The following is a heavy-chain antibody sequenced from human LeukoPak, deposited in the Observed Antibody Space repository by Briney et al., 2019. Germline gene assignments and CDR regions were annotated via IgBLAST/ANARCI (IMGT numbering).Heavy chain of an antibody. Sequence: VASVKVSCKASGGTFSSYAISWVRQAPGQGLEWMGGIIPIFGTANYAQKFQGRVTITADESTSTAYMELSSLRSEDTAVYYCARHPVTAIPLYFDYWGQGTLVTVSS. J-gene: IGHJ4*02. CDR1: GGTFSSYA. CDR3: ARHPVTAIPLYFDY. CDR2: IIPIFGTA. V-gene: IGHV1-69*13. D-gene: IGHD2-21*02.